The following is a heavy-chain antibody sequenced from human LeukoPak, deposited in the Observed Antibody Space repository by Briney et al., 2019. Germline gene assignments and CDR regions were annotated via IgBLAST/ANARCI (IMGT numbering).Heavy chain of an antibody. D-gene: IGHD3-22*01. Sequence: GASVKVSCKASGYDFSRYDINWVRLAPGQGLEWMGWMNPNNGDTDYAQNFQGRVTMTRDTSMSTAYMELSSLRSEDTAVYYCARDRQYYYDSSGYYKFDYWGQGTLVTVSS. J-gene: IGHJ4*02. V-gene: IGHV1-8*01. CDR3: ARDRQYYYDSSGYYKFDY. CDR1: GYDFSRYD. CDR2: MNPNNGDT.